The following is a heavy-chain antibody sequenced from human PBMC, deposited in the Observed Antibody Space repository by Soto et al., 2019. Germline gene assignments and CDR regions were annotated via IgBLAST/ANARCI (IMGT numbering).Heavy chain of an antibody. CDR3: ASGKGYDFWSGYLDGMDV. Sequence: QVQLVQSGAEVKKPGASVKVSCKASGYTFTSYDINWVRQATGQGLEWMGWMNPNSGNTGYAQKFQGRVTMTRNTSISTAYMVLSSLRSEDTAVYYCASGKGYDFWSGYLDGMDVWGQGTTVTVSS. CDR1: GYTFTSYD. V-gene: IGHV1-8*01. CDR2: MNPNSGNT. D-gene: IGHD3-3*01. J-gene: IGHJ6*02.